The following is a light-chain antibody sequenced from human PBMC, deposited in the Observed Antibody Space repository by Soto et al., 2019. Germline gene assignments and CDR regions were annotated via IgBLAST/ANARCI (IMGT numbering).Light chain of an antibody. CDR2: QVT. CDR1: STDVGGYNY. Sequence: QSVLAQPSSVSGSPGQSITISCTGTSTDVGGYNYVSWYQHHPGKGPKLLIYQVTSRASGVSHRFSGSKSGNTAALTISGLQPEDEAEYYCNSYSSTSFYVFGSGTKVTV. CDR3: NSYSSTSFYV. J-gene: IGLJ1*01. V-gene: IGLV2-14*01.